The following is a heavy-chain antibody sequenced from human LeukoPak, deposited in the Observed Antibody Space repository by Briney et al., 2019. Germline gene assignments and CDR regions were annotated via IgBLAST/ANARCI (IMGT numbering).Heavy chain of an antibody. CDR2: VYPGDSDT. J-gene: IGHJ4*02. Sequence: GESLKISCKASGYTFTTYWIDWVRQMPGKGLEWMGSVYPGDSDTRYSPSFQGQVTVSADKSIDTAYLQWSSLRASDTAMYYCARHGQYTSSWYKYNYFDYWGQGALVTVSS. CDR3: ARHGQYTSSWYKYNYFDY. D-gene: IGHD6-13*01. V-gene: IGHV5-51*01. CDR1: GYTFTTYW.